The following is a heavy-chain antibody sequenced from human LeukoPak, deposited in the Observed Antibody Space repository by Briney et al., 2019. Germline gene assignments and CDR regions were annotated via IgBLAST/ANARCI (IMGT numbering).Heavy chain of an antibody. CDR1: GYTFTSYY. CDR2: IIPIFGTA. CDR3: ARAVAGTRSVYYYYYMDV. D-gene: IGHD6-19*01. V-gene: IGHV1-69*06. J-gene: IGHJ6*03. Sequence: SVKVSCKASGYTFTSYYMHWVRQAPGQGLEWMGGIIPIFGTANYAQKFQGRVTITADKSTSTAYMELSSLRSEDTAVYYCARAVAGTRSVYYYYYMDVWGKGTTVTVSS.